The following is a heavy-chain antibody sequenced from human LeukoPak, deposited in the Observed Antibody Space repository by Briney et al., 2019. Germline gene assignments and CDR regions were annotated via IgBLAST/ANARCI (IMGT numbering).Heavy chain of an antibody. CDR2: IGGSGTTT. CDR1: GFSFSIFA. V-gene: IGHV3-23*01. CDR3: ARGRGGSGNYYFDY. J-gene: IGHJ4*02. D-gene: IGHD3-10*01. Sequence: GGSLRLSCAASGFSFSIFAINWVRQDPGKGLEWVSGIGGSGTTTYYADSVKGRFTISRDNSKNTVFLQLSSLSAEDTALYYCARGRGGSGNYYFDYWGQGTLVIASS.